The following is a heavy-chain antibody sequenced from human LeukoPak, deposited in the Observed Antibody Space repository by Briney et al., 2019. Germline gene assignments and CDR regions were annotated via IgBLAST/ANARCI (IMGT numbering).Heavy chain of an antibody. CDR3: ARAGRYSSSWYRNNPRFDP. CDR1: GYTFTSYA. D-gene: IGHD6-13*01. V-gene: IGHV7-4-1*02. J-gene: IGHJ5*02. Sequence: ASVKVSCKASGYTFTSYAMNWVRQAPGQGLEWMGWINTNTGNPTYAQGFTGRFVFSLDTSVSTAYLQISSLKAEDTAVYYCARAGRYSSSWYRNNPRFDPWGQGTLVTVSS. CDR2: INTNTGNP.